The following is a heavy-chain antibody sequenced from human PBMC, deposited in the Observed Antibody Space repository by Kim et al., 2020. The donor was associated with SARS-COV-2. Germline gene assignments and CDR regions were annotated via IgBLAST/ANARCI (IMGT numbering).Heavy chain of an antibody. CDR3: ARSRGSNYIHYAY. CDR1: GFTFSSYT. D-gene: IGHD3-10*02. J-gene: IGHJ4*02. V-gene: IGHV3-21*01. CDR2: ISLSSRNL. Sequence: GGSLRLSCAASGFTFSSYTMNWVRQAPGKGLEWVSYISLSSRNLYYADSVKGRFTISRDNAKSSLYLQLGSLSAEDTAAYYCARSRGSNYIHYAYWGRGT.